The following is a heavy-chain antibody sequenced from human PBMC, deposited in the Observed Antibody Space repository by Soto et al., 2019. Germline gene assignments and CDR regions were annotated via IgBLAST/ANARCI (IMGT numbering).Heavy chain of an antibody. Sequence: ASVKVSCKASGYTFTGYYMHWVRQAPGQGLEWMGWINPNSGGTNYAQKFQGRVTMTRDTSISTAYMELSRLRSDDTAVYYGARDDLYGSHAFDIWGQGTMVTVSS. V-gene: IGHV1-2*02. CDR1: GYTFTGYY. D-gene: IGHD3-16*01. CDR3: ARDDLYGSHAFDI. CDR2: INPNSGGT. J-gene: IGHJ3*02.